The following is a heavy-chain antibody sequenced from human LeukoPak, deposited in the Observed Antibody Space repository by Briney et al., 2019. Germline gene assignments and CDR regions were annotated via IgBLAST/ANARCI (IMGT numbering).Heavy chain of an antibody. J-gene: IGHJ5*02. CDR1: GYSFTSYW. CDR3: AGRFDNSAWFDP. V-gene: IGHV5-51*01. D-gene: IGHD1-20*01. Sequence: GESLKISCKGFGYSFTSYWIGWVRQMPGKGPEWMGIIYPGDSDTRYSPSFQGQVTISADKSISTAYLQWSSLKASDTAIYYCAGRFDNSAWFDPWGQGTLVTVSS. CDR2: IYPGDSDT.